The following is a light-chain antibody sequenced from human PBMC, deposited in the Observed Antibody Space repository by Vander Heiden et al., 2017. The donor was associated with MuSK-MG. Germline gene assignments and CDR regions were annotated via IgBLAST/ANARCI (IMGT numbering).Light chain of an antibody. V-gene: IGKV1-39*01. J-gene: IGKJ4*01. Sequence: MQMTESPSSRSASLGDGVTITCRASQRISIYLHWFQQKPGKAPNLLIYGASRFQSGVPSRSSASGPGTDFTLTISRLQLEDFPPYYCQRIAGSPLTFGGGTKVEIK. CDR3: QRIAGSPLT. CDR1: QRISIY. CDR2: GAS.